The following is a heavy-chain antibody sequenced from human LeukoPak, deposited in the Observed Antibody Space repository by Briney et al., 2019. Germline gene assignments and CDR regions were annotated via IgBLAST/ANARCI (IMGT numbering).Heavy chain of an antibody. Sequence: GESLKISCKGSGYRFTTYWIGWVRQMPGKGLEWMGIIYPGDSDTRYSPSFQGQVTISADKSITTACLQWNSLKASDTAMYYCARQTGDNAFDIWGRGTMVTVS. D-gene: IGHD7-27*01. CDR3: ARQTGDNAFDI. V-gene: IGHV5-51*01. CDR2: IYPGDSDT. CDR1: GYRFTTYW. J-gene: IGHJ3*02.